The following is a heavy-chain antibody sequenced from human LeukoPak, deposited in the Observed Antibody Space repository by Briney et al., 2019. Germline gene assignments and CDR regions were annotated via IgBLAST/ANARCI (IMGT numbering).Heavy chain of an antibody. Sequence: SETLSLTCTVSGGSISSSSYYWGWIRQPPGKGLEWIGRIYTSGSTNYNPSLKSRVTISVDTSKNQFSLKLSSVTAADTAVYYCARESAAAAADYWGQGTLVTVSS. CDR3: ARESAAAAADY. V-gene: IGHV4-39*07. CDR1: GGSISSSSYY. J-gene: IGHJ4*02. CDR2: IYTSGST. D-gene: IGHD6-13*01.